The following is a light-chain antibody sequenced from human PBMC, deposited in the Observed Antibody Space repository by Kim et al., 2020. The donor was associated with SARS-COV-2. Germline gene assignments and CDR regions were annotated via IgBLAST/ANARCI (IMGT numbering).Light chain of an antibody. CDR1: QSISSY. V-gene: IGKV1-39*01. J-gene: IGKJ1*01. CDR3: QQSYSTPRT. Sequence: ASVGDRFTITCRASQSISSYLNWYQQKPGKPPKLLIYTASSLQSGVPSRFSGSGSGTDFTLTISSLQPEDFATYYCQQSYSTPRTFGQGTKVDIK. CDR2: TAS.